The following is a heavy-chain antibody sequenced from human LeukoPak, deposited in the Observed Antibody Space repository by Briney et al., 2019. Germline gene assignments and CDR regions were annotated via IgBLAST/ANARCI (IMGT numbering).Heavy chain of an antibody. J-gene: IGHJ4*02. CDR2: IGPSGDKT. CDR3: AKDIDWLAFED. D-gene: IGHD6-19*01. Sequence: GGSLRLSCAASGYTFNIHGMNWVRQAPGKGPEWVSGIGPSGDKTYYADSVKGRFTISRDNSENTVYLQMNSLRVEDTALYYCAKDIDWLAFEDWGQGTLVTVSS. CDR1: GYTFNIHG. V-gene: IGHV3-23*01.